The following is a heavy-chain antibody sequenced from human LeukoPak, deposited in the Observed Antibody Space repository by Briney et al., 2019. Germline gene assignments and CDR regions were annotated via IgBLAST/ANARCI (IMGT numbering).Heavy chain of an antibody. CDR2: IIPFFDTT. CDR3: ARGEGYSDRTYHLGKGR. D-gene: IGHD6-13*01. V-gene: IGHV1-69*13. J-gene: IGHJ6*02. CDR1: GDIFSTNA. Sequence: SVKVSCKASGDIFSTNAINWVRQAPGQGLEWMGRIIPFFDTTDYAQNFQGRVKIIADESTSTAYMELSSLRSEDTAIYYCARGEGYSDRTYHLGKGRRGQRTKVT.